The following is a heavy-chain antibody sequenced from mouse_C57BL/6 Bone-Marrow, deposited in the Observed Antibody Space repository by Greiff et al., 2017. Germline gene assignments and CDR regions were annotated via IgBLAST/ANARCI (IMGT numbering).Heavy chain of an antibody. D-gene: IGHD1-1*01. CDR1: GYTFTSYW. CDR3: ARGYYGSSPDFDY. J-gene: IGHJ2*01. CDR2: IDPSDSYT. Sequence: VQLQQPGAELVRPGTSVKLSCKASGYTFTSYWMHWVKQRPGQGLEWIGVIDPSDSYTNYNQKFKGKATLTVDTSSSTAYMQLSSLTSEDPAVYYCARGYYGSSPDFDYWGQGTTLTVSS. V-gene: IGHV1-59*01.